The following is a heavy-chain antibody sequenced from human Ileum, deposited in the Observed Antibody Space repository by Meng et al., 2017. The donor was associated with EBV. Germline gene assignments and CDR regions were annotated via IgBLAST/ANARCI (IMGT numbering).Heavy chain of an antibody. D-gene: IGHD2-21*02. CDR1: NGSVSSYGYY. Sequence: VQLQESGPGLVKPSETLFLTCSVSNGSVSSYGYYWTWIRQPPGKGLEWIGYMSYTGSTNYNSSLKSRVTISVDTSKNQFSLKLTSVTAADTAVYYCARERGGGDRGIHWGQGTLVTVSS. CDR3: ARERGGGDRGIH. V-gene: IGHV4-61*08. J-gene: IGHJ4*02. CDR2: MSYTGST.